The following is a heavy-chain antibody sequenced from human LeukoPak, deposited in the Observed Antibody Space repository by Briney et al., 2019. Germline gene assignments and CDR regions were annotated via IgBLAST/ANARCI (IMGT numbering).Heavy chain of an antibody. D-gene: IGHD3-3*01. V-gene: IGHV4-4*07. CDR2: IYTSGST. J-gene: IGHJ4*02. CDR1: GGSISSYY. Sequence: SETLSLTCTVSGGSISSYYWSWIRQPAGKGLEWIGRIYTSGSTNYNPSLKSRVTISVDTSKNQFSLKLSSVTAADTAVYYCARETYYDFWSGYCYYFDYWGQGTLVTVSS. CDR3: ARETYYDFWSGYCYYFDY.